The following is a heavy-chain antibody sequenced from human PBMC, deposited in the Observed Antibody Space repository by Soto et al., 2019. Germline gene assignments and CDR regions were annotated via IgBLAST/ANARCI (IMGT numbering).Heavy chain of an antibody. V-gene: IGHV4-59*01. CDR1: GGSISSYY. D-gene: IGHD3-22*01. CDR3: ARALKPHDSSGFGV. CDR2: IYYSAST. Sequence: QVQLQESGPGLVKPSETLSLTCTVSGGSISSYYWSWIRQPPGTALEWIGYIYYSASTNYNPSLKSRVTISVDTSTNQFSLKLSAVTAADTAVYYCARALKPHDSSGFGVWGQGTLVTVSS. J-gene: IGHJ4*02.